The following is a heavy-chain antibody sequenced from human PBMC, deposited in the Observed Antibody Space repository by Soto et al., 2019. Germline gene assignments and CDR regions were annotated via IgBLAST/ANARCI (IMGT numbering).Heavy chain of an antibody. V-gene: IGHV5-10-1*01. Sequence: GASLTVSCKASGDSFTSYWISWVRQMAGKGLEWTGRIDPSDSYTNYSLSFQGRATISADKSISTAYLQWSSPKASDTAMYDCAGPRVRAWRAVYCYSGREGSGQGTTITVS. CDR3: AGPRVRAWRAVYCYSGREG. D-gene: IGHD3-10*01. J-gene: IGHJ6*02. CDR1: GDSFTSYW. CDR2: IDPSDSYT.